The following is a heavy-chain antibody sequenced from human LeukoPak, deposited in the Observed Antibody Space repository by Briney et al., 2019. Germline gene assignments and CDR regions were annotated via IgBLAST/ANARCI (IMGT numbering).Heavy chain of an antibody. D-gene: IGHD3-3*01. Sequence: PGGSLRLSCAASGFTFSSYAMSWVRQAPGKGQEWVSAITGSSVSTYYADSVKGRFTISRDNSKNKLDLQMNSLRAEDTAVYYCAKAGSYHDFWRGYYNDYWGQGTLVTVSS. J-gene: IGHJ4*02. CDR2: ITGSSVST. CDR3: AKAGSYHDFWRGYYNDY. V-gene: IGHV3-23*01. CDR1: GFTFSSYA.